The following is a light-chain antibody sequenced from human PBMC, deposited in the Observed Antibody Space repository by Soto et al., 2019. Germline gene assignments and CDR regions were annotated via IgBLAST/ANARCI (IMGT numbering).Light chain of an antibody. J-gene: IGKJ1*01. CDR2: AAS. V-gene: IGKV1-6*01. CDR3: LQDDNYPRT. Sequence: AIHMTQSPSSLSASVGDRVTITCRASQGIRNDLGWYQQKPGKAPKLLIYAASNLEGGVPSRFSGSGSGTDFTLTTSSLQPEDFATYYCLQDDNYPRTFGQGTKVEIK. CDR1: QGIRND.